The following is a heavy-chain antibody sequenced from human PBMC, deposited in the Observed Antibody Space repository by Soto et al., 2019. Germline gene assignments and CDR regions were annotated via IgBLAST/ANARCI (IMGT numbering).Heavy chain of an antibody. Sequence: QVQLVQSGAEVKKPGASVKVSCKTSGYTFSSYGFSWVRQAPGQGLEWIGWISGYNGNRNYAQRFQGRVTMTTDTSTSSAYRELRSLRSDDTAVYYCAREGQLGYWGQGTLVTVSS. D-gene: IGHD6-6*01. J-gene: IGHJ4*02. CDR3: AREGQLGY. CDR2: ISGYNGNR. CDR1: GYTFSSYG. V-gene: IGHV1-18*01.